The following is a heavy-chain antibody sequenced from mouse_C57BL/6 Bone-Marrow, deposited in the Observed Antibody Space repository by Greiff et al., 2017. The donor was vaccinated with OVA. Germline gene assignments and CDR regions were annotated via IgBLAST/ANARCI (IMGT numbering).Heavy chain of an antibody. CDR2: IRSKSNNYAT. CDR1: GFSFNTYA. J-gene: IGHJ1*03. Sequence: EVKLVESGGGLVQPKGSLKLSCAASGFSFNTYAMNWVRQAPGKGLEWVARIRSKSNNYATYYADSVKDRFTISRDDSESMLYLQMNNLKTEDTAMYYCGRHPYYGSSYGYFDVWGTGTTVTVSS. CDR3: GRHPYYGSSYGYFDV. D-gene: IGHD1-1*01. V-gene: IGHV10-1*01.